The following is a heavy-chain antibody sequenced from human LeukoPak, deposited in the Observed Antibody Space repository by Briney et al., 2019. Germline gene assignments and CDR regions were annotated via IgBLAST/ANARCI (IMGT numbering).Heavy chain of an antibody. J-gene: IGHJ4*02. Sequence: ASVKVSCKASGYTFTGYYMHWVRQAPGQGLEWMGWINPNSGGTNYAQKFQGRVTMTRDTSISTAYLELSRLRSDDTAVYYCARDSGRVVPFDYWGQGTLDTVSS. CDR1: GYTFTGYY. V-gene: IGHV1-2*02. CDR2: INPNSGGT. D-gene: IGHD1-14*01. CDR3: ARDSGRVVPFDY.